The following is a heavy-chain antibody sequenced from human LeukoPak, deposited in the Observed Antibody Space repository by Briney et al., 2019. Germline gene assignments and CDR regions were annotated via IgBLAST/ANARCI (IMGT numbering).Heavy chain of an antibody. CDR3: ARGRGYFLFEY. D-gene: IGHD1-26*01. V-gene: IGHV3-48*03. Sequence: GGSLRLSCVASGFTFSSYEMNWVRQAPGKGLEWVSYISSSGSTIYYADSVKGQFTISRDNAKNSLYLQTNSLRAEDTAVYYCARGRGYFLFEYWGQGTLVTVSS. CDR1: GFTFSSYE. J-gene: IGHJ4*02. CDR2: ISSSGSTI.